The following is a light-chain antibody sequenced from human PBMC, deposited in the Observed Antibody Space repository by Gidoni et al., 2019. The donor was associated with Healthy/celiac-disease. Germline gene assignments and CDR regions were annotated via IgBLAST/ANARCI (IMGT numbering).Light chain of an antibody. CDR1: NIGSKS. V-gene: IGLV3-21*04. CDR2: YDS. Sequence: SYVLPQPPSVSVAPGKTARITCGGNNIGSKSVHWYQQKPGQAPVLVIYYDSDRPSGIPERFSGSNSGNTATLTISRVEAGDEADYYCQVWDSSSDQGVFGTGTKVXVX. J-gene: IGLJ1*01. CDR3: QVWDSSSDQGV.